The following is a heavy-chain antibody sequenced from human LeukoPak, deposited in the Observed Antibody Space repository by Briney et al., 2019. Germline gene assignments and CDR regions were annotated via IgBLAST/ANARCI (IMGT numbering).Heavy chain of an antibody. D-gene: IGHD2-2*01. CDR3: ARGGDIVVVPAAPHYYGMDV. CDR1: GGSISSGDYY. J-gene: IGHJ6*04. CDR2: IYYSGST. V-gene: IGHV4-30-4*01. Sequence: PSQTLSLTCTVSGGSISSGDYYWSWIRQPPGKGLEWIGYIYYSGSTYYNPSLMSRVTISVDTSKNQFSLKLSSVTAADTAVYYCARGGDIVVVPAAPHYYGMDVWGKGTTVTVSS.